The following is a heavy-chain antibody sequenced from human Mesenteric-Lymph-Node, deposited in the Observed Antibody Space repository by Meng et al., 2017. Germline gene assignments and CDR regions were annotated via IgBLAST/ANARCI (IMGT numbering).Heavy chain of an antibody. D-gene: IGHD2-15*01. V-gene: IGHV4-34*01. J-gene: IGHJ4*02. CDR1: VGSFSGHS. CDR2: INHRGST. CDR3: ARDQGGAGAY. Sequence: QVQLQQGGAGQFKPSETLSLTCAVYVGSFSGHSWTWIRQSPGKGLEWIGDINHRGSTNYNPSLKSRVTISVDTSKNQFSLELNYVTAADTAVYYCARDQGGAGAYWGQGTLVTVSS.